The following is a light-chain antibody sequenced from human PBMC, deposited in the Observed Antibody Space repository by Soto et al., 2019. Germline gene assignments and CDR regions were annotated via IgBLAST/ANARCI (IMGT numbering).Light chain of an antibody. J-gene: IGLJ1*01. CDR3: FSPDKSGNLGV. Sequence: SYELTKPPSVSVSPGQTARITCSGDALPTRFAHWYKQKAGHAPVQVIYEDNKRPSGIPERFSGSSSGTVATLVISEAQVEDEGDYYCFSPDKSGNLGVFGPGTKVTVL. CDR2: EDN. V-gene: IGLV3-10*01. CDR1: ALPTRF.